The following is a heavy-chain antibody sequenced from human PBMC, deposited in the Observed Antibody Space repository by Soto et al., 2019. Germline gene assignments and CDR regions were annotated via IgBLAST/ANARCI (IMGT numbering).Heavy chain of an antibody. J-gene: IGHJ4*02. CDR1: GFSLSTSGVG. Sequence: SGPTLVNPTQTLTLTCTFSGFSLSTSGVGVGWIRQPPGKALEWLALIYWDDDKRYSPSLKSRLTITKDTSKNQVVLTMTNMDPVDTATYYCARNLWFGELLFTPLPPSPFDYWGQGTLVTVSS. V-gene: IGHV2-5*02. CDR2: IYWDDDK. D-gene: IGHD3-10*01. CDR3: ARNLWFGELLFTPLPPSPFDY.